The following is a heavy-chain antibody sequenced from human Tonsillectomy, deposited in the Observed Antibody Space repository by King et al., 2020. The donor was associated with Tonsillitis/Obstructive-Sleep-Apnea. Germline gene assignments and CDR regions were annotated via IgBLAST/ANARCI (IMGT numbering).Heavy chain of an antibody. CDR3: ARDSDDAFDI. Sequence: VQLVESGGGLVQPGGSLRLSCAASGFTFSSYAMNWVRQAPGKGLEWVSSISTGSSYIYHADSVKGRFTISRDNAKNSLYLQMNSLRAEDTAVYYCARDSDDAFDIWGLGTMVTVSS. CDR2: ISTGSSYI. CDR1: GFTFSSYA. J-gene: IGHJ3*02. V-gene: IGHV3-21*01.